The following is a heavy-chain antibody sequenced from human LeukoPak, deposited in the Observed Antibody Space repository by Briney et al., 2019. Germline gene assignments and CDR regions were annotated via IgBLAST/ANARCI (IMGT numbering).Heavy chain of an antibody. CDR3: AKLKSQYDYVWGSYPDY. J-gene: IGHJ4*02. D-gene: IGHD3-16*02. V-gene: IGHV3-23*01. CDR2: ISGSGGST. Sequence: GGSLRLSCAASGFTFSSYAMSWVRQAPGKGLEWVSAISGSGGSTYYADSVKGRFTISRDNSKNTLYLQMNSLRAEDTAVYYCAKLKSQYDYVWGSYPDYWGQGTLVTVSS. CDR1: GFTFSSYA.